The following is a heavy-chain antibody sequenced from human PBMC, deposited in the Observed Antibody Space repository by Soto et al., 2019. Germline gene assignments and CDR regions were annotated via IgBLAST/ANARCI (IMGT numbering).Heavy chain of an antibody. CDR1: GFSLTSPAVG. D-gene: IGHD6-19*01. V-gene: IGHV2-5*02. CDR3: AYGSGWLSGY. Sequence: QITLKESGPALVKPTQTLTLTCTFSGFSLTSPAVGVNWIRQPPGKAVEWLALIYWDDDKQYSPSLKTSLTITKDTSKIQVVLTMTNMDPVDTATYYCAYGSGWLSGYWGHGTLVTVSS. CDR2: IYWDDDK. J-gene: IGHJ4*01.